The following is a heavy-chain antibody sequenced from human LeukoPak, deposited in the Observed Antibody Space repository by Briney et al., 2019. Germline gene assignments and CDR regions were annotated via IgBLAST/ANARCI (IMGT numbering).Heavy chain of an antibody. CDR1: GGSISSGSYY. V-gene: IGHV4-61*02. CDR3: ASLNDYGDYVDY. J-gene: IGHJ4*02. CDR2: IYTSGST. Sequence: KTSETLSLTCTVSGGSISSGSYYRSWIRQPAGKGLEWIGRIYTSGSTNYNPSLKSRVTISVDTSKNQFSLKLSSVTAADTAVYYCASLNDYGDYVDYWGQGTLVTVSS. D-gene: IGHD4-17*01.